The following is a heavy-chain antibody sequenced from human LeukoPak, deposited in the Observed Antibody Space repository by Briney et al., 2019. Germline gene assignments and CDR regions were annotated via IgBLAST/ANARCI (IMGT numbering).Heavy chain of an antibody. CDR3: ARLQFTIFGVVANKNDAFDI. V-gene: IGHV4-38-2*02. J-gene: IGHJ3*02. Sequence: PSETLSLTCTVSGYSISSGYYWGWIRQPPGKGLELIGSIYHSGSTYYNPSLKSRVTISVDTSKNQFSLKLSSVTAADTAVYYCARLQFTIFGVVANKNDAFDIWGQGTMVTVSS. CDR2: IYHSGST. CDR1: GYSISSGYY. D-gene: IGHD3-3*01.